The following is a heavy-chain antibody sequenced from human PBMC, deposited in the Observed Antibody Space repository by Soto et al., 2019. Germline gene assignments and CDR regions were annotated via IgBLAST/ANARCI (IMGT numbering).Heavy chain of an antibody. CDR3: ARGGIGTAAAAIYNWLDP. J-gene: IGHJ5*02. V-gene: IGHV6-1*01. Sequence: PSHTRSLTCGISGDSVSSNSAAWNWIRHSPSRSLEWLGRTYYRSKWYNDDAVSVKSRITINPDTSKNQFSLQLNSLTPEDTAVYYCARGGIGTAAAAIYNWLDPWGQGTPVTVSS. CDR2: TYYRSKWYN. D-gene: IGHD6-13*01. CDR1: GDSVSSNSAA.